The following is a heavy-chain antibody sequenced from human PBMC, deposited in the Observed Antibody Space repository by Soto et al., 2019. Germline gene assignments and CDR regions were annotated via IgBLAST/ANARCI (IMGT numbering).Heavy chain of an antibody. CDR1: GFTFGGYG. Sequence: GGSLRLSCAASGFTFGGYGMHWVRQAPGRGLEWVALISYDGSIKYYADSVRGRFTISRDNSKNTLYLQMNSLRAEDTAVYYCANSEYSRSKNTDVWGQGTTVTVS. J-gene: IGHJ6*02. D-gene: IGHD5-18*01. V-gene: IGHV3-30*18. CDR2: ISYDGSIK. CDR3: ANSEYSRSKNTDV.